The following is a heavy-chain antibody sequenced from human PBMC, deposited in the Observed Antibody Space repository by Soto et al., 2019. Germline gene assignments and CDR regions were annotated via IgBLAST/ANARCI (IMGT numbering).Heavy chain of an antibody. CDR1: GGTFSSYA. V-gene: IGHV1-69*01. CDR3: ATQGRGYSYGFHYYYGMDV. D-gene: IGHD5-18*01. CDR2: IIPIFGTA. Sequence: QVQLVQSGAEVKKPGSSVKVSCKASGGTFSSYAISWVRQAPGQGLEWMGGIIPIFGTANYAQKFQGRVKITADESTSTAYMELSSLRSEDTAVYYCATQGRGYSYGFHYYYGMDVWGQGTTVTVSS. J-gene: IGHJ6*02.